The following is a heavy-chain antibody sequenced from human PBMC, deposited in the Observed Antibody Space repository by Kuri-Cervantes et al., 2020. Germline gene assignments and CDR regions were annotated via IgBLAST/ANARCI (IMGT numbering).Heavy chain of an antibody. V-gene: IGHV3-30-3*01. CDR3: ARDLPSSSLSAFDI. J-gene: IGHJ3*02. CDR1: GFTFSSYA. CDR2: ISYDGSNK. D-gene: IGHD6-6*01. Sequence: GESLKISCAASGFTFSSYAMHWVRQAPGKGLEWVAVISYDGSNKYYADSVKGRFTISRDNSKNTLYLQMNSLRAEDTAVYYCARDLPSSSLSAFDIWGQGTMVTVSS.